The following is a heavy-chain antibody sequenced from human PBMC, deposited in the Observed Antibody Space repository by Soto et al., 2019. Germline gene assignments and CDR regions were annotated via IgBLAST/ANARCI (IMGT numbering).Heavy chain of an antibody. Sequence: QITLKESGPTLVKPTQTLTLTCTFSGFSLSTSGVGVGWIRQPPGKALAWLALIYWDDDKRYSPSLKSRLTITKDTYNNQVVLTMTNMDPVDTATYYCAHRRYDILTGYGRGVQNWFDPWGQGTLVTVSS. CDR3: AHRRYDILTGYGRGVQNWFDP. CDR1: GFSLSTSGVG. J-gene: IGHJ5*02. V-gene: IGHV2-5*02. D-gene: IGHD3-9*01. CDR2: IYWDDDK.